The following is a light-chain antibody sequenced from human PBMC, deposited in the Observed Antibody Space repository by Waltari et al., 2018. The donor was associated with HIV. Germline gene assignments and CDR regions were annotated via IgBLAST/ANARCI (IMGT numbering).Light chain of an antibody. Sequence: QSALTQPPSASGSPGQSVTISCTGTSSDVGPYDYVSWYQQHPDKAPRLMIYEVNKSASGVPDRFSGSKSGNTASLTVSGLQAEDEADYYCTSYAGSNNLVIFGGGTKVTVL. CDR3: TSYAGSNNLVI. CDR1: SSDVGPYDY. J-gene: IGLJ2*01. V-gene: IGLV2-8*01. CDR2: EVN.